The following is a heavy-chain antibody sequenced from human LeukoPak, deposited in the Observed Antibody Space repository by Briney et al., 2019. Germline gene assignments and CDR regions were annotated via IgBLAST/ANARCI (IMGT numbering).Heavy chain of an antibody. CDR1: GYTFTSYD. CDR2: MNPNSGNT. V-gene: IGHV1-8*01. Sequence: ASVKVSCKASGYTFTSYDINWVRQATGQGLEWMGWMNPNSGNTGYAQKFKGRVTMTRNTSISTAYMELSSLRSEDTAVYYCAINYSDSSGYPYYFDYWGQGTLVTVSS. CDR3: AINYSDSSGYPYYFDY. D-gene: IGHD3-22*01. J-gene: IGHJ4*02.